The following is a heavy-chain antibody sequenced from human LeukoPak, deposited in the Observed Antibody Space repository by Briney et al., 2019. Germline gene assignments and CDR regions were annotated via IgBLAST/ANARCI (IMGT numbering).Heavy chain of an antibody. D-gene: IGHD2-2*01. V-gene: IGHV3-48*01. Sequence: PGGSLRLSCAASRFTFSSYSMNWVRQAPGKGLEWVSYISSSSSTIYYADSVKGRFTISRDNAKNSLYLQMNSLRAEDTAVYYCARDIAGDIVVVPAAIPFDYWGQGTLVTVSS. CDR2: ISSSSSTI. J-gene: IGHJ4*02. CDR3: ARDIAGDIVVVPAAIPFDY. CDR1: RFTFSSYS.